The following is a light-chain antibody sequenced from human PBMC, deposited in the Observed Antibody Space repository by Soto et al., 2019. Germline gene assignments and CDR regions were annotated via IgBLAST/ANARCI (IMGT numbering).Light chain of an antibody. CDR3: QHYKTWPLT. J-gene: IGKJ4*01. CDR2: DAS. Sequence: ELVLTQSPATLSVSPGERATLSCRASQGVGSTLAWYQQEPGQAPRLLTYDASTRAIGIPARFSGDGSGTEFTPTISSLQSDAFAVYYCQHYKTWPLTFGGGTRVEI. CDR1: QGVGST. V-gene: IGKV3-15*01.